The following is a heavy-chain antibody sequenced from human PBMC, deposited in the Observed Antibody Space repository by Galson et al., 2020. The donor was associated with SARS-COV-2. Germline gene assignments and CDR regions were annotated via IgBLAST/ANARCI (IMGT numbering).Heavy chain of an antibody. D-gene: IGHD4-17*01. V-gene: IGHV1-69*13. CDR1: GDTFSSYA. Sequence: SVKVSCKDPGDTFSSYAFSWVRQGPGQGLEWMGGIIPDFGTAKYARKFQGRVTITADESTSTSYMELNSLRSEDTAVYYCARVPLNGYGDYVEFWVFDYWGRGTLVTVSS. J-gene: IGHJ4*02. CDR2: IIPDFGTA. CDR3: ARVPLNGYGDYVEFWVFDY.